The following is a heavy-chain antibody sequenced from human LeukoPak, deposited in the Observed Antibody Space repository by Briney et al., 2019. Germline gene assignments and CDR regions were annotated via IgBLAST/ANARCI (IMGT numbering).Heavy chain of an antibody. Sequence: ASVKVSCKTSGYIFTNYAIHWVRQAPGQNLEWMGWINTGNGNTKYSQKFQGRVTITADESTSTAYMELSSLRSEDTAVYYCARDFSSWYERPHTGFDYWGQGTLVTVSS. CDR1: GYIFTNYA. D-gene: IGHD6-13*01. J-gene: IGHJ4*02. CDR3: ARDFSSWYERPHTGFDY. V-gene: IGHV1-3*04. CDR2: INTGNGNT.